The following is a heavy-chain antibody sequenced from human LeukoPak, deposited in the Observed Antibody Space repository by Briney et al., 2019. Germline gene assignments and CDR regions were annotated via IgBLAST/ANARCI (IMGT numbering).Heavy chain of an antibody. Sequence: PAETLSLTCTVSGGSISRYYWSWIRQPAGKGLEWIGRIYSSGTSNYNLPLKIRVTMSVDTSKNQFSLNLSCVTAADTAVYYCAREGGWYNWYFDLWGRGTLVTVSS. CDR1: GGSISRYY. CDR3: AREGGWYNWYFDL. D-gene: IGHD6-19*01. CDR2: IYSSGTS. V-gene: IGHV4-4*07. J-gene: IGHJ2*01.